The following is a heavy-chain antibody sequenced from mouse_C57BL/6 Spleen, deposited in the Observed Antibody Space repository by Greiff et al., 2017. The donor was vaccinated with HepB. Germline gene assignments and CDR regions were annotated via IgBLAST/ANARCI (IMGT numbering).Heavy chain of an antibody. J-gene: IGHJ2*01. D-gene: IGHD2-4*01. V-gene: IGHV1-64*01. CDR3: ARYDYDKGYFDY. CDR1: GYTFTSYW. CDR2: IHPNSGST. Sequence: QVQLKQPGAELVKPGASVKLSCKASGYTFTSYWMHWVKQRPGQGLEWIGMIHPNSGSTNYNEKFKSKATLTVDKSSSTAYMQLSSLTSEDSAVYYCARYDYDKGYFDYWGQGTTLTVSS.